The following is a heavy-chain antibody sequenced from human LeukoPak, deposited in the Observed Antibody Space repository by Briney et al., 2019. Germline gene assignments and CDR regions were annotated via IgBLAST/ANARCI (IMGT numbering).Heavy chain of an antibody. V-gene: IGHV3-11*04. D-gene: IGHD2-15*01. CDR2: IGGGGGAT. CDR3: ARDSTLYCNDGSCHWGFDL. Sequence: PGGSLRLSCAASGFTVSGNYMSWVRQAPGKGLEWVSTIGGGGGATYYADSAKGRFTISRDNAKNSLYLQMNSLRAEDTAVYYCARDSTLYCNDGSCHWGFDLWGQGTVVTVSS. CDR1: GFTVSGNY. J-gene: IGHJ3*01.